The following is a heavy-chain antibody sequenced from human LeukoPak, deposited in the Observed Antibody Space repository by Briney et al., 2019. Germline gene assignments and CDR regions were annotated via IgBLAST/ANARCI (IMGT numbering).Heavy chain of an antibody. CDR1: GFTFRSYA. Sequence: GGSLRLSCAASGFTFRSYAMHWVRQAPGKGLEWVAVISYDGSNKYYADSVKGRFTISRDNSKNTLYLQMNSLRVEDTAVYYCARGFEDCSGGSRYAIDYWGQGTLVTVSS. CDR3: ARGFEDCSGGSRYAIDY. J-gene: IGHJ4*02. CDR2: ISYDGSNK. V-gene: IGHV3-30-3*01. D-gene: IGHD2-15*01.